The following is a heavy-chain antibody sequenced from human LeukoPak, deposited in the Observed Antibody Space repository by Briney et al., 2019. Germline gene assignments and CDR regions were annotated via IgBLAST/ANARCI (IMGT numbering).Heavy chain of an antibody. CDR2: INPNTGVT. J-gene: IGHJ3*02. Sequence: ASVKVSCKASGYTFTGYYMHWVRQAPGQGLEWMGWINPNTGVTKYAQKFQARVTMTRDTSISTVYIELNSLRSDDTALYYCARQGCTMIAVVKVALDIWGQGTMVAVSS. CDR3: ARQGCTMIAVVKVALDI. V-gene: IGHV1-2*02. CDR1: GYTFTGYY. D-gene: IGHD3-22*01.